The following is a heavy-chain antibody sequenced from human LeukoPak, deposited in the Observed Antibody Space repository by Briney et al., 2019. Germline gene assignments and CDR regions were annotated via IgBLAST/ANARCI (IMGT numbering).Heavy chain of an antibody. D-gene: IGHD2-21*02. Sequence: GASLRLSCAAAGFTFSSYAMSWVRQAPGKGLEWVSAISGSGGSTYYADSVKGRFTISRDNSKNTLYLQMNSLRAEDTAVYYCAKDHPFSSVVTATAFDYWGQGTLVTVSS. CDR1: GFTFSSYA. CDR2: ISGSGGST. V-gene: IGHV3-23*01. J-gene: IGHJ4*02. CDR3: AKDHPFSSVVTATAFDY.